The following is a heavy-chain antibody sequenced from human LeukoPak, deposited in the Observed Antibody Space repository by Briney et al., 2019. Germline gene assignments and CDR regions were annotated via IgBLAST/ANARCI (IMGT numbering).Heavy chain of an antibody. J-gene: IGHJ3*02. CDR1: GFTFSSYD. D-gene: IGHD6-19*01. V-gene: IGHV3-13*01. CDR2: IGTAGDT. Sequence: GGSPRLSCAASGFTFSSYDMHWVRQATGKGLEWVSAIGTAGDTYYPGSVKGRFTISRENAKNSLYLQMNSLRAEDTAVYYCARQMRSSGWYRRDLAFDIWGQGTMVTVSS. CDR3: ARQMRSSGWYRRDLAFDI.